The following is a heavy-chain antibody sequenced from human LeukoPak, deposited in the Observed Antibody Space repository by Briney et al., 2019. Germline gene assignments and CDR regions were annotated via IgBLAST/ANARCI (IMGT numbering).Heavy chain of an antibody. CDR3: ATHYYDSSGGPDY. V-gene: IGHV7-4-1*02. Sequence: ASVKVSCKASEYTFTTYAMNWVRQAPGQGLEWMGWINTNTGNPTYAHGFTGRFVFSLVTSVSTAYLQISSLKAEDTAVYYCATHYYDSSGGPDYWGQGTLVTVSS. D-gene: IGHD3-22*01. CDR1: EYTFTTYA. CDR2: INTNTGNP. J-gene: IGHJ4*02.